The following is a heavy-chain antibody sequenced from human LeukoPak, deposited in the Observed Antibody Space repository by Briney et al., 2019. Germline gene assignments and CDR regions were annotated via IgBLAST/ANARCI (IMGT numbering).Heavy chain of an antibody. CDR2: IYYSGNT. D-gene: IGHD3-10*01. J-gene: IGHJ3*02. Sequence: SETLSLTCTVSGGSISSYYWSWIRQPPGKGLEWIGYIYYSGNTNYNPSLKSRVTISVDTSKNQFSLKLSSVTAADTAVYYCARDRMNYYGSRAFDIWGQGTMVTVSS. CDR1: GGSISSYY. CDR3: ARDRMNYYGSRAFDI. V-gene: IGHV4-59*01.